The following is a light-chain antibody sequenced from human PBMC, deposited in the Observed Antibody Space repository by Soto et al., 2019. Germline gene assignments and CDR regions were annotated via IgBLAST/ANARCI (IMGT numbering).Light chain of an antibody. J-gene: IGKJ5*01. CDR1: QGISSY. V-gene: IGKV1-8*01. CDR3: QQYYSYPIT. Sequence: ALRMTQSPSSFSASTGDRVTITCRASQGISSYLAWYQQKPGKAPKLLIYAASTLQSGVPSRFSGSGSGTDFTLTLSCLQSEDFATYYCQQYYSYPITFGQGTRLEIK. CDR2: AAS.